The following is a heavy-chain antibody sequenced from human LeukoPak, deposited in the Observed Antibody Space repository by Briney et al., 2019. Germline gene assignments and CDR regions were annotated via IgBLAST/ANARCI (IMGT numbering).Heavy chain of an antibody. CDR3: ASRSPTYYYDKGCFQH. Sequence: GGSLRLSCAASGFTVSGNYMSWVRQAPGKGLEWVSVIYSGGSTYYADSVKGRFTISRDNSKNTLYLQMNSLRAEDTAVYYCASRSPTYYYDKGCFQHWGQGTLVTVSS. V-gene: IGHV3-66*01. CDR1: GFTVSGNY. CDR2: IYSGGST. D-gene: IGHD3-22*01. J-gene: IGHJ1*01.